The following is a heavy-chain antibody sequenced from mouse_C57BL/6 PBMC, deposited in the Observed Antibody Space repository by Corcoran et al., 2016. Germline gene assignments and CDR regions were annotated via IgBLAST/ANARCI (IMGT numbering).Heavy chain of an antibody. Sequence: QIQLVQSGPELTKPGETVKISCKASGYTFTTYGMSWVKQAPGKGLKWMGWINTYSGVPTYADDFKGRFAFSLETSASTAYLQINNLKNEDMATYFCAREGLLRAMDYWGQGTSVTVSS. CDR1: GYTFTTYG. CDR2: INTYSGVP. V-gene: IGHV9-3*01. J-gene: IGHJ4*01. CDR3: AREGLLRAMDY. D-gene: IGHD2-3*01.